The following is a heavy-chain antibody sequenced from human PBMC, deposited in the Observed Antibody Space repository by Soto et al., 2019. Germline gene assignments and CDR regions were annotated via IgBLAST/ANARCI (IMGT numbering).Heavy chain of an antibody. CDR1: GFTFSSYS. D-gene: IGHD3-16*01. V-gene: IGHV3-66*01. CDR3: ARGYWVEGYGAGTYFGY. Sequence: GGSLRLSCAASGFTFSSYSMSWVRQAPGKGLEWVSVIYSGTTTHYADSVKGRFTISRDSSKNTLYLQMNSLRAEDTAVYYCARGYWVEGYGAGTYFGYWGQGTLVTVSS. J-gene: IGHJ4*02. CDR2: IYSGTTT.